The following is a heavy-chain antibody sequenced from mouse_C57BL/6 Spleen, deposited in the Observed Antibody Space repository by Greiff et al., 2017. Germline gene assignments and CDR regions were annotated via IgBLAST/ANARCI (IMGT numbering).Heavy chain of an antibody. CDR1: GYTFTSYW. CDR2: IHPSDSET. J-gene: IGHJ2*01. CDR3: ARAGDWAYYFDY. V-gene: IGHV1-52*01. Sequence: QVQLQQSGAELVRPGSSVKLSCKASGYTFTSYWMHWVKQRPIQGLEWIGNIHPSDSETHYNQKFKDKATLTVDKSSSTAYMQLSSLTSEDSAVYYCARAGDWAYYFDYWGQGTTLTVSS. D-gene: IGHD4-1*01.